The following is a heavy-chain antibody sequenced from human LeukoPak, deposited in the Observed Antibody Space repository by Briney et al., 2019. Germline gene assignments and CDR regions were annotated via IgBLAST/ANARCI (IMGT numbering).Heavy chain of an antibody. Sequence: GGSLRLTCAASGFTFSNYAMSWVRQAPGKGLEWVSAISGSGGSTYYADSVKGRFTISRDNSKNTLYLQMNRLRAEDTAVYYCAKKESRYCSSTSCLIGMDVWGQGTTVTVSS. CDR1: GFTFSNYA. J-gene: IGHJ6*02. CDR3: AKKESRYCSSTSCLIGMDV. D-gene: IGHD2-2*01. V-gene: IGHV3-23*01. CDR2: ISGSGGST.